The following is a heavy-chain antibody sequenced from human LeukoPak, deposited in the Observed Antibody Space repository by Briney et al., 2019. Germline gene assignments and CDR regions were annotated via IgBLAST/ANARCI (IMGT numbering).Heavy chain of an antibody. CDR2: ISSSSSYI. CDR1: GFTFSSHL. V-gene: IGHV3-21*01. CDR3: ARVKYYYDSSGYYDNFDY. J-gene: IGHJ4*02. D-gene: IGHD3-22*01. Sequence: GGSLRLSCAASGFTFSSHLMHWVRQAPGKGLVWVSSISSSSSYIYYADSVKGRFTISRDNAKNSLYLQMNSLRAEDTAVYYCARVKYYYDSSGYYDNFDYWGQGTLVTVSS.